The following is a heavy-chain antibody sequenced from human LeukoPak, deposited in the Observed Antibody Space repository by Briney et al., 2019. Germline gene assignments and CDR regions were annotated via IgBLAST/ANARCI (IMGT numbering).Heavy chain of an antibody. D-gene: IGHD5-18*01. CDR2: TYSGGST. Sequence: GGSLRLSCAASDFTFSSYAMSWVRQAPGRGLEWVSVTYSGGSTFYSDSLKGRFTISRDNSKNTMYLQMDSLRAEDTAVYYCARARDSRHTYGLDHWGQGTLVTVSS. CDR1: DFTFSSYA. J-gene: IGHJ4*02. V-gene: IGHV3-66*02. CDR3: ARARDSRHTYGLDH.